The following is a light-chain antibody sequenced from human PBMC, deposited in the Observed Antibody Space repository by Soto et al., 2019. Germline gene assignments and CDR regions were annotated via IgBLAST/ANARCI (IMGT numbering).Light chain of an antibody. V-gene: IGKV1-5*01. CDR3: QHRGWT. J-gene: IGKJ1*01. CDR1: QSISSW. CDR2: DAS. Sequence: DIQMTQSPSTLSASVGDRVTITCRASQSISSWLAWYQQKPGKAPKLLIYDASSLESGVPSRFSGSGSGTEFTLTISSLQPDDFATYYCQHRGWTFGQVTKVEIK.